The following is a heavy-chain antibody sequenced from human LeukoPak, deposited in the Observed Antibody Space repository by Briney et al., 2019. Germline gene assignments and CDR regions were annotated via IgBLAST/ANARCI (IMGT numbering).Heavy chain of an antibody. Sequence: PGRSLTLSCAASGLTFSSYGMHWVRQAPGKGLEWVAVISYDGSNKYYADSVKGRFTISRDNSKNTLYLQMNSLRAEDAAVYYCAKDLYRIVGVTRDTFDIWGQGTMVTVFS. CDR3: AKDLYRIVGVTRDTFDI. V-gene: IGHV3-30*18. D-gene: IGHD1-26*01. CDR1: GLTFSSYG. CDR2: ISYDGSNK. J-gene: IGHJ3*02.